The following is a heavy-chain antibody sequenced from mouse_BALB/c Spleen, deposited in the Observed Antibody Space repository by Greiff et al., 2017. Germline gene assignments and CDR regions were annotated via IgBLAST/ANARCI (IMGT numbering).Heavy chain of an antibody. Sequence: DVKLVESGGGLVKPGGSLKLSCAASGFTFSSYTMSWVRKTPEKRLELVAAINSDGGSTYYPDTMERRFIISRDNTKKTLYLQMSSLRSEDTALYYCASHDYSGFAYWGQGTLVTVSA. CDR3: ASHDYSGFAY. CDR2: INSDGGST. V-gene: IGHV5-6-2*01. CDR1: GFTFSSYT. D-gene: IGHD2-4*01. J-gene: IGHJ3*01.